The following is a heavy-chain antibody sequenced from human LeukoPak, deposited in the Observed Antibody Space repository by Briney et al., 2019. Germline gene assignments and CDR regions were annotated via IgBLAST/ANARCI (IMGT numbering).Heavy chain of an antibody. D-gene: IGHD5-24*01. Sequence: GGSLRLSCAASGFTFSDYSMNWVRQAPGKGLEWISYIGIDSGNINYADSVKGRFTISGDKAKNSLYLQMNSLRVEDTAVYYCARDYKYAFNNWGQGTLVTVSS. CDR2: IGIDSGNI. CDR1: GFTFSDYS. CDR3: ARDYKYAFNN. J-gene: IGHJ4*02. V-gene: IGHV3-48*01.